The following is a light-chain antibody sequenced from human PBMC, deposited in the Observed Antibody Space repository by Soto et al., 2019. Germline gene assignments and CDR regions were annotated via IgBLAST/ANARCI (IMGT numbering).Light chain of an antibody. V-gene: IGKV1D-13*01. CDR1: QDIRNA. J-gene: IGKJ4*01. Sequence: AIQLIQSPSSLSASVGDRVTITCRASQDIRNALAWYQQKPGKGPKSLIYDASSLEGGVPSRFSGSGFGTEFTLTISSLQPEDSATYYCQQLVNYPLTFGGGTKVEIK. CDR2: DAS. CDR3: QQLVNYPLT.